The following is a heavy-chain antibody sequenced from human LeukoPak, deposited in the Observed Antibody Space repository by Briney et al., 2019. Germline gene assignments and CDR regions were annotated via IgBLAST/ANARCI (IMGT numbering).Heavy chain of an antibody. CDR2: IIPIFGTA. Sequence: SVKVSCKASGGTFRSYAISWVRQAPGQGLEWMGGIIPIFGTANYAQKFQGRVTITADESTSTAYMELSSLRSEDTAVYYCARDRGRRTAAGTYYYYGMDVWGKGTTVTVSS. D-gene: IGHD6-13*01. J-gene: IGHJ6*04. CDR3: ARDRGRRTAAGTYYYYGMDV. CDR1: GGTFRSYA. V-gene: IGHV1-69*13.